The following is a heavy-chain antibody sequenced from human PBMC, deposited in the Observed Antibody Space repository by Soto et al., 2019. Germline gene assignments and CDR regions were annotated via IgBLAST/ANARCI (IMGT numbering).Heavy chain of an antibody. Sequence: QVQLVESGGGVVQPGRSLRLSCAASGFTFSSYGMHWVRQAPGKGLEWVAVISYDGSNKYYADSVKGRFTISRDNSKNTLYLQMNSLRAEDTAVYYCAKASIVGATTGYFAYWGQGTLVTVSS. V-gene: IGHV3-30*18. CDR1: GFTFSSYG. J-gene: IGHJ4*02. CDR2: ISYDGSNK. D-gene: IGHD1-26*01. CDR3: AKASIVGATTGYFAY.